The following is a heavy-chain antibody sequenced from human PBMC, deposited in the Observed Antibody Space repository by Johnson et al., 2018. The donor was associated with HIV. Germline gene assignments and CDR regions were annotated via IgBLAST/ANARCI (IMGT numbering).Heavy chain of an antibody. CDR1: GFTFSTNW. D-gene: IGHD5-12*01. CDR3: ARGGGYSGYGRGGRAFDI. J-gene: IGHJ3*02. Sequence: EVQLVESGGGLVQPGGSLRLSCVGSGFTFSTNWMHWVRQAPGKGLVWVSRINSDGSSTSYADSVKGRFTISRDNAKNTLYLQMDSLGAEDTAVYFCARGGGYSGYGRGGRAFDIWGQGTMVTVSS. CDR2: INSDGSST. V-gene: IGHV3-74*03.